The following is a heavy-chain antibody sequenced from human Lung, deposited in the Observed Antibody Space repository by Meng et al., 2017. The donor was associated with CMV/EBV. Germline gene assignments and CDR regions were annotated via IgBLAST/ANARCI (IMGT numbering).Heavy chain of an antibody. CDR2: IPHRGSS. D-gene: IGHD3-10*01. Sequence: QGQVREAGPRLGEPSETLSLTCAVSGDSITNHNWWAWVRQPPGKGLEWIGEIPHRGSSAYNPSLKSRVSMSIDKSKNQFSLKLTSVTAADTAVYHCLRRSGGSVWGQGTLVTVSS. CDR3: LRRSGGSV. CDR1: GDSITNHNW. V-gene: IGHV4-4*02. J-gene: IGHJ1*01.